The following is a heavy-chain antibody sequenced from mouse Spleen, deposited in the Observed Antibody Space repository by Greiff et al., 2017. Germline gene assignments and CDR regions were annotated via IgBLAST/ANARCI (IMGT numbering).Heavy chain of an antibody. J-gene: IGHJ3*01. CDR2: ISSGGSYT. CDR1: GFTFSSYA. CDR3: ARQELGAWFAY. V-gene: IGHV5-9-3*01. D-gene: IGHD4-1*01. Sequence: EVQLVESGGGLVKPGGSLKLSCAASGFTFSSYAMSWVRQTPEKRLEWVATISSGGSYTYYPDSVKGRFTISRDNAKNTLYLQMSSLRSEDTAMYYCARQELGAWFAYWGQGTLVTVSA.